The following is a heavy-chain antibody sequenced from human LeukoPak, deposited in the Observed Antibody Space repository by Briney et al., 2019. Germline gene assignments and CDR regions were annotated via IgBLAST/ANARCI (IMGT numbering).Heavy chain of an antibody. J-gene: IGHJ5*02. Sequence: PSETLSLTCTVSGVSISSGSYYWSWIRQPAGKGLEWIGRIHTGGNTNYNPSLKSRVTISIDTSKNQISLILSSVTAADTAVYFCARGQSGVRGANVPNLMGFDPWGQGTLVIVSS. D-gene: IGHD3-10*01. CDR3: ARGQSGVRGANVPNLMGFDP. CDR1: GVSISSGSYY. CDR2: IHTGGNT. V-gene: IGHV4-61*02.